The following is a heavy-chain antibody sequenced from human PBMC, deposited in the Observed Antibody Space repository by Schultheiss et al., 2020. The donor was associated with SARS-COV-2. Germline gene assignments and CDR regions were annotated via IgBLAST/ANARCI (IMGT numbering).Heavy chain of an antibody. J-gene: IGHJ6*02. Sequence: SETLSLTCTVSGGSISSYYWSWIRQPPGKGLEWIGYIYYSGSTNYNPSLKSRVTISVDTSKNQFSLKLSSVTAADTAVYYCARGPLAYCGGDCFSNPPYYYYYVMDVWGQGTTVTVSS. CDR2: IYYSGST. D-gene: IGHD2-21*02. V-gene: IGHV4-59*12. CDR3: ARGPLAYCGGDCFSNPPYYYYYVMDV. CDR1: GGSISSYY.